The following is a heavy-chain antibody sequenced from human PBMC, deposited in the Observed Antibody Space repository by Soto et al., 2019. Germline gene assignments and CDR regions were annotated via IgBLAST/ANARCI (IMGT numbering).Heavy chain of an antibody. CDR2: INPNSGGT. CDR1: GYTFIGYF. D-gene: IGHD6-6*01. Sequence: QVQLVQSGADAKKPGASVKVSCKASGYTFIGYFIHWVRQAPGQGLEWMGWINPNSGGTNYAQKFQGWVTMTRDTSNSTAYVELSRLRSDDTAVYYCARDIDSSSGADIFDVWGQGTRVTVSS. CDR3: ARDIDSSSGADIFDV. J-gene: IGHJ3*01. V-gene: IGHV1-2*04.